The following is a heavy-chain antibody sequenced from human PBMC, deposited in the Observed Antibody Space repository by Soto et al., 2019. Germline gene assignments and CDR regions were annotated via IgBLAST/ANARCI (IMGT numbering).Heavy chain of an antibody. CDR1: VGSISSGDYY. D-gene: IGHD2-15*01. CDR2: IYYSGST. J-gene: IGHJ3*02. Sequence: PSETLSLACTVSVGSISSGDYYWSWILQPPGKGLEWIGYIYYSGSTYYNPSLKSRVTISVDTSKNQFSLKLSSVTAADTAVYYCAREPPGYCSGGSCYSVIGKAFDIWGQGTMVTVSS. V-gene: IGHV4-30-4*01. CDR3: AREPPGYCSGGSCYSVIGKAFDI.